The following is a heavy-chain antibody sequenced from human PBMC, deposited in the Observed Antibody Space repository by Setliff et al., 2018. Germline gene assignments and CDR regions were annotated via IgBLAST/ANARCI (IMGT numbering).Heavy chain of an antibody. CDR2: INGASGNT. V-gene: IGHV1-3*01. CDR3: ARARGSGARAFDI. Sequence: ASVKVSCKASKYTFNSYAMNWVRQAPGQRLEWMGWINGASGNTKYSQKFQGRVTITRDTSATTAYIGLSSLRSEDTAVYYCARARGSGARAFDIWGQGTMVTVSS. D-gene: IGHD1-26*01. J-gene: IGHJ3*02. CDR1: KYTFNSYA.